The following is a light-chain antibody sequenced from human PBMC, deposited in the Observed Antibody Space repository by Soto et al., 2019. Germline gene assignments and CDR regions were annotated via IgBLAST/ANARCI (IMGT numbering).Light chain of an antibody. J-gene: IGKJ4*01. CDR3: QQYNSYPLT. Sequence: DIEMTQSPSTLSASVGDRVTITCRASQSISSWLAWYQQKPGKAPKLLIYKASSLESGVPSRFSGSGSGTEFTLTISSLQHDDFATYYCQQYNSYPLTFGGGTKVEIK. V-gene: IGKV1-5*03. CDR1: QSISSW. CDR2: KAS.